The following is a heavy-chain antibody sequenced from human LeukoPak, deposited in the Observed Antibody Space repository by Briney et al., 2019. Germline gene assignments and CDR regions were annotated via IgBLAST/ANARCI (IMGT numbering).Heavy chain of an antibody. CDR2: IRYDGSNK. D-gene: IGHD5-12*01. Sequence: PGGSLRLSCAASGFTFSSYGMHGVRQAPGKGVEGVAFIRYDGSNKYYADSVKGRFTISRDNSKNTLYLQMKSLRAEDTAVYYCAKGGGYEAQYYYYYLDVWGKGTTVTISS. CDR1: GFTFSSYG. CDR3: AKGGGYEAQYYYYYLDV. V-gene: IGHV3-30*02. J-gene: IGHJ6*03.